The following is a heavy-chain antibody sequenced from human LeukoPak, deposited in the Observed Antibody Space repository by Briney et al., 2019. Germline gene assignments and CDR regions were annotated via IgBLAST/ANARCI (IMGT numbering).Heavy chain of an antibody. D-gene: IGHD3-10*01. CDR1: GFTFSSYA. Sequence: GGSLRLSCAASGFTFSSYAMSWVRQAPGKGLVWVSRINGDGSTTTYADSVKGRFTISRDNAKNTLYVQMNSLRVEDTAVYYCARDLDGSGNYHWFDPWGQGTLVTVSS. J-gene: IGHJ5*02. CDR2: INGDGSTT. V-gene: IGHV3-74*01. CDR3: ARDLDGSGNYHWFDP.